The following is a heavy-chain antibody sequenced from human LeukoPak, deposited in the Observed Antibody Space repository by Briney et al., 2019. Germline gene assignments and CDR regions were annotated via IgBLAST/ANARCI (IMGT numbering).Heavy chain of an antibody. CDR2: INPNSGGT. V-gene: IGHV1-2*06. Sequence: ASVKVSCKASGYTFTGYYMHWVRQAPGQGLEWMGRINPNSGGTNYAQKFQGRVTMTRDTSISTAYMELSRLRSDDTAVYYCASGEGSGWNYQYYYYYGMDVWGQGTTVTVSS. D-gene: IGHD6-19*01. J-gene: IGHJ6*02. CDR3: ASGEGSGWNYQYYYYYGMDV. CDR1: GYTFTGYY.